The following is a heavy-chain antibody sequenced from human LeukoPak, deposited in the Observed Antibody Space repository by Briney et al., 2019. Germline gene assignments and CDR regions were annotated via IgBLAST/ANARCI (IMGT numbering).Heavy chain of an antibody. J-gene: IGHJ4*02. V-gene: IGHV4-59*08. CDR1: GGSISSYY. Sequence: TSETLSLTCTVSGGSISSYYWSWIRQPPGKGLEWIGYIYYSGSTNYNPSLKSRVTISVDTSKNQFSLKLSSVTAADTAVYYCARFSSGYYYRLDYWGQGTLVTVSS. CDR3: ARFSSGYYYRLDY. CDR2: IYYSGST. D-gene: IGHD3-22*01.